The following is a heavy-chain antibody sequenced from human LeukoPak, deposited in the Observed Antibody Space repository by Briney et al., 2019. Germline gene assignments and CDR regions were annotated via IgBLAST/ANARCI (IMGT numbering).Heavy chain of an antibody. Sequence: GGSLRLSCAASGFTFSDYYMSWIRQAPGKGLERVSYISSSGSTIYYADSVKGRFTISRDNAKNSLYLRMNSLRAEDTAVYYCARSPDDSSGYYSRGAFDIWGQGTMVTVSS. CDR3: ARSPDDSSGYYSRGAFDI. V-gene: IGHV3-11*01. CDR1: GFTFSDYY. CDR2: ISSSGSTI. J-gene: IGHJ3*02. D-gene: IGHD3-22*01.